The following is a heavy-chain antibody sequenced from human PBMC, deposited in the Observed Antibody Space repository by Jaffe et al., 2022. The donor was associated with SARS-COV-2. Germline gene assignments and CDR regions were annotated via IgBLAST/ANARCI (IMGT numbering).Heavy chain of an antibody. CDR2: ISAGGDTT. V-gene: IGHV3-23*04. CDR1: GFTFTNYA. Sequence: EVQLVESGGGLIQPGGSLRLSCATSGFTFTNYAMSWVRQAPGKGLECVSAISAGGDTTFYADSVKGRVTISRDNSKDTLYLHINSLRAEDTAVYYCTRNGCYGGGDCYQDYWGQGTLVTVST. D-gene: IGHD2-21*02. J-gene: IGHJ4*02. CDR3: TRNGCYGGGDCYQDY.